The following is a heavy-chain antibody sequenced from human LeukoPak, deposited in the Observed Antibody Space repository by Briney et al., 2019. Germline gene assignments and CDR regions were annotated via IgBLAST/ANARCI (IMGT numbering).Heavy chain of an antibody. V-gene: IGHV3-48*03. CDR2: ISWNSGSI. CDR1: GFTFSSYE. J-gene: IGHJ6*03. CDR3: ARGVPYYYYMDV. Sequence: GGSLRLSCAASGFTFSSYEMNWVRQAPGKGLEWVSGISWNSGSIGYADSVKGRFTISRDNAKNSLYLQMNSLRAEDTAVYFCARGVPYYYYMDVWGKGTTVTVSS. D-gene: IGHD3-10*01.